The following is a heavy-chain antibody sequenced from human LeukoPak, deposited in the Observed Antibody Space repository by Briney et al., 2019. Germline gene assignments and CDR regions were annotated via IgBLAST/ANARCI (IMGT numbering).Heavy chain of an antibody. V-gene: IGHV3-23*01. CDR3: AKSPSYYASGSSFDY. D-gene: IGHD3-10*01. Sequence: GGSLRLSCAASAFTFSSYAMSWVRQAPGKGLEWVSTISGSGTTYYADSVKGRFTISRDISKNTLYLQMNSLRAEDTALYYCAKSPSYYASGSSFDYWGQGALVTVSS. CDR1: AFTFSSYA. CDR2: ISGSGTT. J-gene: IGHJ4*02.